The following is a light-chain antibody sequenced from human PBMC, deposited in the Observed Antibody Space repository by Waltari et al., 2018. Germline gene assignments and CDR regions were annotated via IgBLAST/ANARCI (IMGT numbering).Light chain of an antibody. CDR1: QSDGRS. CDR2: DAF. CDR3: QMYVRLPAT. J-gene: IGKJ1*01. Sequence: EIVLTQSPGTLSLSPGERVTLSCRASQSDGRSLAWYQQKPGQAPRLLIYDAFTRATGIADRFSGSGSGTDFSLTISRLDPEDFAVYYCQMYVRLPATFGQGTKVEIK. V-gene: IGKV3-20*01.